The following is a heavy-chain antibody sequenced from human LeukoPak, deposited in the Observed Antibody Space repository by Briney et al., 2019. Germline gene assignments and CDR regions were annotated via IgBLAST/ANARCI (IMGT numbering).Heavy chain of an antibody. D-gene: IGHD2-15*01. CDR3: TRVSESGCFHP. J-gene: IGHJ5*02. CDR1: GFTFSDYS. CDR2: ITGSGDRT. V-gene: IGHV3-64*01. Sequence: GGSLRLSCAASGFTFSDYSMHWVRQIPGKGLEYVAAITGSGDRTYYANSVKGRFTIYRDNSKKTLYLQMGSLRTEDMALYYCTRVSESGCFHPWGQGTLVTVSS.